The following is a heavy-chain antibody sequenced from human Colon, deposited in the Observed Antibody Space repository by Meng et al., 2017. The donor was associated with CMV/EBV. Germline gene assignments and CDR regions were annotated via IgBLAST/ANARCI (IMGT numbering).Heavy chain of an antibody. J-gene: IGHJ6*02. CDR2: IKQDGSEK. Sequence: GGSLRLSCAASGFTFSSYWMSWVRRAPGKGLEWVANIKQDGSEKFYVDSVKGRFTISRDNAKKSLYLQMNSLRAEDTAVYYCAREISSSFRFYFYYYGMDVWGRGTTVTVSS. V-gene: IGHV3-7*01. CDR1: GFTFSSYW. CDR3: AREISSSFRFYFYYYGMDV. D-gene: IGHD6-6*01.